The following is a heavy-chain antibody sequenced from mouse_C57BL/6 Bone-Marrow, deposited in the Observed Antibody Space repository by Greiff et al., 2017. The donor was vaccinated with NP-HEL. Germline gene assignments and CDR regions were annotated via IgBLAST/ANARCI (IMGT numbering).Heavy chain of an antibody. CDR3: AVYYSNYVRYAMDY. J-gene: IGHJ4*01. CDR2: INPNYGTT. V-gene: IGHV1-39*01. CDR1: GYSFTDYN. Sequence: EVQLQESGPELVKPGASVKISCKASGYSFTDYNMNWVKQSNGKSLEWIGVINPNYGTTSYNQKFKGKATLTVDQSSSTAYMQLNSLTSEDSAVYYCAVYYSNYVRYAMDYWGQGTSVTVSS. D-gene: IGHD2-5*01.